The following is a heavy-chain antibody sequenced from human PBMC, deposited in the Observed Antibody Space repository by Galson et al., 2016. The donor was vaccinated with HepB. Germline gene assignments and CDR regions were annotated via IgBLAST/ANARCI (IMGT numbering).Heavy chain of an antibody. V-gene: IGHV3-30*04. D-gene: IGHD2-2*02. Sequence: SLRLSCAASGFTFRSYAMHWVRQAPGKGLEWVAVISYDGSNKYYADSVKGRFTISRDNSKNTLYLRMNSLRAEDTAVYYCARDADIVKVPAAIRADYWGQGTLVTVSS. CDR2: ISYDGSNK. J-gene: IGHJ4*02. CDR3: ARDADIVKVPAAIRADY. CDR1: GFTFRSYA.